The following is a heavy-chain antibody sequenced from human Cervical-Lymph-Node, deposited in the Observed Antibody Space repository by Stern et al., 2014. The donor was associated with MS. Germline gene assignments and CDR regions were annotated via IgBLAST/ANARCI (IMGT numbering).Heavy chain of an antibody. D-gene: IGHD3-10*01. CDR3: VRSSYDGRDGLYHYAMDV. J-gene: IGHJ6*02. CDR2: IIPMFGTT. Sequence: QVQLVQSGAEVKKPGSSVKVSCKASGGTFSSYAISWVRQAPGQGLEWMGGIIPMFGTTKYPPKLEGRVTITADGSTSTVYMELSNLRSEDTAVYFCVRSSYDGRDGLYHYAMDVWGQGTTVIVSS. V-gene: IGHV1-69*01. CDR1: GGTFSSYA.